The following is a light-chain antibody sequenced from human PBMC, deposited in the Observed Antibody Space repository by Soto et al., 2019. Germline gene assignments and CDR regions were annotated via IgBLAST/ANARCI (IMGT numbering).Light chain of an antibody. CDR1: TGDVGAYNF. Sequence: QSALTQPRSVSGSPGQSVTISCTGTTGDVGAYNFVSWYQLHPGKAPKLMIYEVSNRPSGVSNRFSGSKSGNTASLTISGLQAEDEADYYCSSYTSSSPYVFGTGTKLTVL. CDR2: EVS. CDR3: SSYTSSSPYV. V-gene: IGLV2-14*01. J-gene: IGLJ1*01.